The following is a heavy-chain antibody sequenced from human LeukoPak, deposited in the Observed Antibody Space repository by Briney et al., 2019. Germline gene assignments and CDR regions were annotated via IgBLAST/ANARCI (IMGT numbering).Heavy chain of an antibody. J-gene: IGHJ4*02. CDR1: GYTFTSYG. Sequence: GASVKVSCKASGYTFTSYGISWVRQAPGQGLEWMGWISAYNGNTNYAQKLQGRVTMTTDTSTSTAYMELRSLRSDDTAVYYCARDLGRTRSSNWGPDYWGQGTLVTVSS. CDR2: ISAYNGNT. CDR3: ARDLGRTRSSNWGPDY. D-gene: IGHD6-13*01. V-gene: IGHV1-18*01.